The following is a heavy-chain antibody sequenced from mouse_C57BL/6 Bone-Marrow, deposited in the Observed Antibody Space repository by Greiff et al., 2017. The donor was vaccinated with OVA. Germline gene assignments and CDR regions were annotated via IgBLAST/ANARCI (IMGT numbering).Heavy chain of an antibody. J-gene: IGHJ1*03. V-gene: IGHV1-26*01. CDR3: ARGGTTVVAMDWYFDV. D-gene: IGHD1-1*01. CDR1: GYTFTDYY. CDR2: INPNNGGT. Sequence: VQLQQSGPELVKPGASVKISCKASGYTFTDYYMNWVKQSHGKSLEWIGDINPNNGGTSYNQKFKGKATLTVDKSSSTAYMELRSLTSEDSAVYYCARGGTTVVAMDWYFDVWGTGTTVTVSS.